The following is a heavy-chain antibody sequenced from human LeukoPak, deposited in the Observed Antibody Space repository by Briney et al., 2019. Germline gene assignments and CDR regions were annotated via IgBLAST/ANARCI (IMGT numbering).Heavy chain of an antibody. D-gene: IGHD4-17*01. CDR3: ARMRMTTVDY. J-gene: IGHJ4*02. V-gene: IGHV3-48*01. Sequence: GGCLRLSCAASGFTFSSYSMNWVRQAPGKGLEWVSYISSSSSTIYYADSVKGRFTISRDNAKNSLYLQMNSLRAVDTAVYYCARMRMTTVDYWGQGTLVTVSS. CDR2: ISSSSSTI. CDR1: GFTFSSYS.